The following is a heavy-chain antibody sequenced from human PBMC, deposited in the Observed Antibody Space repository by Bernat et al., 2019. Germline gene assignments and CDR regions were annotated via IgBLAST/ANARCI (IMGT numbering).Heavy chain of an antibody. D-gene: IGHD2-2*02. CDR1: GGSISSSSYY. V-gene: IGHV4-39*02. CDR2: IYYSGST. J-gene: IGHJ6*02. CDR3: ARDQVPAAIPDYYYYGMDV. Sequence: QLQLQESGPGLVKPSETLSLTCTVSGGSISSSSYYWGWIRHPPGKGLEWIGSIYYSGSTYYNPSLKSRVTISVDTSKNQFSLKLSSVTAADTAVYYCARDQVPAAIPDYYYYGMDVWGQGTTVTVSS.